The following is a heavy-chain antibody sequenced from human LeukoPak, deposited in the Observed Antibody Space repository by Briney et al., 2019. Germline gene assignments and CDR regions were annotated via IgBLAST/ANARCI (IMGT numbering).Heavy chain of an antibody. D-gene: IGHD6-19*01. CDR1: GYTFTSYD. J-gene: IGHJ4*02. CDR3: AGFQWLEGGYFDS. V-gene: IGHV1-8*01. CDR2: MNPNSGNT. Sequence: ASVKVSCKASGYTFTSYDINWVRQATGQGLEWMGWMNPNSGNTGYAQKFQGRVTMTRNTSISTAYMELSSLRSEDTAVYYCAGFQWLEGGYFDSWGQGTLVTVSS.